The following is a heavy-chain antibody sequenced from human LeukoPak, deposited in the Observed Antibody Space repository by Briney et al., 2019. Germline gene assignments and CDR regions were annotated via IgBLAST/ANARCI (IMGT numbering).Heavy chain of an antibody. CDR2: IYTSGST. J-gene: IGHJ6*03. Sequence: SETLSLTCAVYGGSFSGYHWSWIRQPAGKGLEWIGRIYTSGSTNYNPSLKSRVTISVDTSKSQFSLKLSSVTAADTAVYYCAARGYIVVVPAAKGGGPDNSYYYMDVWGKGTTVTISS. V-gene: IGHV4-59*10. CDR3: AARGYIVVVPAAKGGGPDNSYYYMDV. CDR1: GGSFSGYH. D-gene: IGHD2-2*01.